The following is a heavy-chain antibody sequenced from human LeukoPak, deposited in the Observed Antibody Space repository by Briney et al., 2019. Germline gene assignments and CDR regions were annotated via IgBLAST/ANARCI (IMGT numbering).Heavy chain of an antibody. D-gene: IGHD5-24*01. CDR1: GGSISSYY. J-gene: IGHJ4*02. CDR3: ARDSRDGYNYYFDY. V-gene: IGHV4-59*01. Sequence: PSETLSLTCTVSGGSISSYYWSWIRQPPGKGLEWIGYIYYSGSTNYNPSLKSRVTISVDTSKNQFSLKLSSVTAADTAVYYCARDSRDGYNYYFDYWGQGTLVTVSS. CDR2: IYYSGST.